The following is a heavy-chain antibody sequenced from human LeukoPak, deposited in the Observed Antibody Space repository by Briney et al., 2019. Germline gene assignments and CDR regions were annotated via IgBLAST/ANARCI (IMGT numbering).Heavy chain of an antibody. CDR2: IYHSGST. CDR3: ARRAYSAAYWKHFDY. Sequence: SGTLSLTCAVSGGSISSSNWWSWVRQPPGKGLEWIGEIYHSGSTNYNPSLKSRVTISVDKSKNQFSLKLSSVTAADTAVYFCARRAYSAAYWKHFDYWGQGTLVTVSS. V-gene: IGHV4-4*02. D-gene: IGHD1-1*01. J-gene: IGHJ4*02. CDR1: GGSISSSNW.